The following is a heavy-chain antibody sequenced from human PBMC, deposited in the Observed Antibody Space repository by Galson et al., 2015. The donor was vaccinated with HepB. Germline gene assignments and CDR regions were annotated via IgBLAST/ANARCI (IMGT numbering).Heavy chain of an antibody. D-gene: IGHD4-11*01. CDR1: GFTFRNAW. J-gene: IGHJ4*02. V-gene: IGHV3-15*01. Sequence: SLRLSCAASGFTFRNAWMSWVRQAPGKGLEWVGRIKKKSEGGTTDYAAPVKGRFTISRDDSKSTLYLEMNSLKTEDTALYYCTTFLEMTTVQYWGQGTLVTVSS. CDR2: IKKKSEGGTT. CDR3: TTFLEMTTVQY.